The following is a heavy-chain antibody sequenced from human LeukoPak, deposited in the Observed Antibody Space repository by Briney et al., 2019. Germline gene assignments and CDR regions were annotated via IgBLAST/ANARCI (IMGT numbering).Heavy chain of an antibody. V-gene: IGHV1-18*01. D-gene: IGHD3-10*01. CDR1: GYTFTNYG. Sequence: ASSVKVSYKASGYTFTNYGLSWVRQAPRQGLEWMGWISAYNGNTNYAQKLQGRVTMITDTSTSTAYMELRSLRSDDTAVYCCARSSGVIGAFDIWGQGTMVTVSS. J-gene: IGHJ3*02. CDR2: ISAYNGNT. CDR3: ARSSGVIGAFDI.